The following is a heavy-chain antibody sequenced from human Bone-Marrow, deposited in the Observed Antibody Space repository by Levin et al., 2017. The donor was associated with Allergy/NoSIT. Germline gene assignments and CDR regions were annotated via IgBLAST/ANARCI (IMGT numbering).Heavy chain of an antibody. V-gene: IGHV4-59*01. CDR3: ARDQMATSLFDF. Sequence: SCTVSGDSISSYYWSWIRQPPGKGLEWIGYMYYSGSAKYNPSLKSRVTISIDTSKNQFSLKLNSVTAADTAIYYCARDQMATSLFDFWGQGTLVTVSS. CDR1: GDSISSYY. J-gene: IGHJ4*02. D-gene: IGHD5-24*01. CDR2: MYYSGSA.